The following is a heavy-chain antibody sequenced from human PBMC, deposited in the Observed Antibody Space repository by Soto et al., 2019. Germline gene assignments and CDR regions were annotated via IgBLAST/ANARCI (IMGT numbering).Heavy chain of an antibody. CDR1: GFRFNEYG. D-gene: IGHD6-13*01. J-gene: IGHJ3*01. Sequence: QVQLVESGGGVVQPGRSLRLSCVASGFRFNEYGVHWVRQAPGKGLEWVAVISYDGSYKFYADSVKGRFTISRDNSNYXRSLQMDSLRAEDTATYYCAKGMAAGGTGEDGFDVWGQGTTVTVSS. CDR2: ISYDGSYK. V-gene: IGHV3-30*18. CDR3: AKGMAAGGTGEDGFDV.